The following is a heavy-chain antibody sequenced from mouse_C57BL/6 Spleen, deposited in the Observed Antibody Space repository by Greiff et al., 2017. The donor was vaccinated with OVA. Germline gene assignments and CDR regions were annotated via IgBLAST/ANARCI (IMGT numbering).Heavy chain of an antibody. J-gene: IGHJ2*01. CDR3: ARNYYVSSYCDY. CDR1: GYTFTSYT. V-gene: IGHV1-4*01. D-gene: IGHD1-1*01. CDR2: INPSSGYT. Sequence: VQLQQSGAELARPGASVKMSCKASGYTFTSYTMHWVKQRPGQGLEWIGYINPSSGYTKYNQKFKDKATLTADKSSRTAYMQLSSLTSEDSAVYYCARNYYVSSYCDYWGQGTTLTVSS.